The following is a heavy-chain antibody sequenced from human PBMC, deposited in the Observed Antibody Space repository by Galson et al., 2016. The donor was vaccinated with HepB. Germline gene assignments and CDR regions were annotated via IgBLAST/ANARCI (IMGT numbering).Heavy chain of an antibody. D-gene: IGHD4-17*01. J-gene: IGHJ5*02. CDR2: INQDGIEK. CDR3: ARSGEPS. Sequence: SLRLSCATSGFTFSSYWMTWVRQAPGKGLEWVANINQDGIEKYYVGSVEGRFTISRDNAKKSLYLQMDSLRAEDTAAYYCARSGEPSWGQGTLVTVSS. CDR1: GFTFSSYW. V-gene: IGHV3-7*01.